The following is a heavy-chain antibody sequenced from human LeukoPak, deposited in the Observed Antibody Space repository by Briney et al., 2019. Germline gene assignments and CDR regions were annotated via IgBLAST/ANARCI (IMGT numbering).Heavy chain of an antibody. D-gene: IGHD2-8*02. CDR1: GGSISSSVYY. V-gene: IGHV4-39*07. CDR2: INHSGST. CDR3: ARRPGGTVKFDP. J-gene: IGHJ5*02. Sequence: SETLSLTCTVSGGSISSSVYYWSWIRQPPGKGLEWIGEINHSGSTNYNPSLKSRVTISVDTSKNQFSLKLSSVTAADTAVYYCARRPGGTVKFDPWGQGTLVTVSS.